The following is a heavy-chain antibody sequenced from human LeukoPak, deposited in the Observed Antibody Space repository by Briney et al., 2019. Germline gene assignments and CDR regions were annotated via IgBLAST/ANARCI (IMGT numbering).Heavy chain of an antibody. CDR3: TSGVGTLDY. CDR2: IQSTTDGGTP. CDR1: GLTFINAW. J-gene: IGHJ4*02. Sequence: GGSLRLSCAASGLTFINAWMTWVRQAPGKGLEWVGRIQSTTDGGTPDYATPVKGRFTISRDDSKNTLYLQMNSLETEDTAVYYCTSGVGTLDYWGQGALVTVSS. D-gene: IGHD1-14*01. V-gene: IGHV3-15*01.